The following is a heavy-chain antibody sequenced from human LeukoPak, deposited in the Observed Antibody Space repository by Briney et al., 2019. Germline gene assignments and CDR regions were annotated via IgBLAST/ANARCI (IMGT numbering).Heavy chain of an antibody. V-gene: IGHV3-9*01. D-gene: IGHD3-22*01. CDR3: AKDYYDSSGYPDN. Sequence: GRSLRLSCAASGFTFDDYAMHWVRQAPGKGLEWVSGISWNSGSIGYADSVKGRFTTSRDNAKNSLYLQMNSLRAEDTALYYCAKDYYDSSGYPDNWGQGTLVTVSS. CDR1: GFTFDDYA. CDR2: ISWNSGSI. J-gene: IGHJ4*02.